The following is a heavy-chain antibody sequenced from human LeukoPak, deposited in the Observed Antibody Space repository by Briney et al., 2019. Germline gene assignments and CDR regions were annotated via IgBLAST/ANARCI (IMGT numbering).Heavy chain of an antibody. CDR3: ARREGYSYGKIDY. CDR2: IYYSGST. Sequence: SETLSLTCTVSGGSISSSSCYWGWIRQPPGKGLEWIGSIYYSGSTYYNPSLKSRVTISVDTSKNQFSLKLSSVTAADTAVYYCARREGYSYGKIDYWGQGTLVTVSS. CDR1: GGSISSSSCY. D-gene: IGHD5-18*01. J-gene: IGHJ4*02. V-gene: IGHV4-39*01.